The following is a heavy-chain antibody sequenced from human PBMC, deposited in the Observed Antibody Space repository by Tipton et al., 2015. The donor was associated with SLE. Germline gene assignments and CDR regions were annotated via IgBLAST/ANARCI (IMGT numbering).Heavy chain of an antibody. D-gene: IGHD4-23*01. V-gene: IGHV4-31*03. J-gene: IGHJ3*01. Sequence: TLSLTCTVSGGSISNGDSYWSWIRQHPGRGLEWIGYMYYIGTSYYNPSLKSRATISGDTSKNQFSLNLSSVTAADTAVYYCAAGGAVAADAFDLWGQGTMVTVSS. CDR3: AAGGAVAADAFDL. CDR2: MYYIGTS. CDR1: GGSISNGDSY.